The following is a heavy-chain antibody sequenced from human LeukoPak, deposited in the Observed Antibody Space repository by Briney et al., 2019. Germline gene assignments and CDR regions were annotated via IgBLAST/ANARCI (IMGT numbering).Heavy chain of an antibody. D-gene: IGHD1-26*01. CDR2: IYSGGST. V-gene: IGHV3-53*01. J-gene: IGHJ4*02. CDR1: GFTVSSNY. CDR3: ARDPHNGNRFDS. Sequence: GGSLRLSCAASGFTVSSNYMSWVRQAPGKGLEWVSVIYSGGSTYYADSVKGRFTISRDNSKNTLYLQMNSLRAEDTAVYYCARDPHNGNRFDSWGQGTLVTVSS.